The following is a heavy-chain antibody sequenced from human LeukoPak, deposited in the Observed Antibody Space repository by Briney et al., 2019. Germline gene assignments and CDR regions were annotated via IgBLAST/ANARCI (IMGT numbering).Heavy chain of an antibody. D-gene: IGHD6-19*01. V-gene: IGHV3-66*01. J-gene: IGHJ3*02. CDR3: AKGGMTSGWKGGVFDI. Sequence: PGGSLRLSCAVSGFAVSSKYMSWVRQAPGKGVEWVAVLYSSGPTYYADSLKGRVSISRDDSKNTLSLQINGLRVEDTAVYYCAKGGMTSGWKGGVFDIWGQGTLVIVSS. CDR2: LYSSGPT. CDR1: GFAVSSKY.